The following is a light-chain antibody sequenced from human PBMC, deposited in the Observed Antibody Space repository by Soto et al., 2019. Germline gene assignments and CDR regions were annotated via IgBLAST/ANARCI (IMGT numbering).Light chain of an antibody. CDR1: QSVSTN. Sequence: EIMMTQSPGTLSVSQGERATLSCRAIQSVSTNLAWYQQKPGQAPRVLIYGASTRATNNPARFSGSGSGTDFTLTISSLQSEDFALYYCQHYNNWPTFGQGTKVDI. J-gene: IGKJ1*01. CDR2: GAS. V-gene: IGKV3-15*01. CDR3: QHYNNWPT.